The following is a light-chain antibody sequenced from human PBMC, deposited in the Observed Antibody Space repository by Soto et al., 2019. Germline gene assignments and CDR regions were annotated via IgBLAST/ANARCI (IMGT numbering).Light chain of an antibody. V-gene: IGLV2-14*01. CDR2: EAF. CDR1: SSDVGGHDY. J-gene: IGLJ3*02. Sequence: QSVLTQVASVSGSPGQSITLSCTATSSDVGGHDYVSWYLQHPGKAPKLLIYEAFNRPSGVSDRFSGSKSGSTASLTISGLQAEDEGDYYCSSFTSTNTWVFGGGTKLTVL. CDR3: SSFTSTNTWV.